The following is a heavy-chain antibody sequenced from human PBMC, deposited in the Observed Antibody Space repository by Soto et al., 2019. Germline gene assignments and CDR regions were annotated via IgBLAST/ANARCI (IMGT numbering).Heavy chain of an antibody. J-gene: IGHJ5*02. CDR2: IYYSGRT. Sequence: QLQLQESGPGLVKPSETLSLTCTVSGGSISSSDYYWGWLRQPPGKGLEWIGSIYYSGRTYYKPSLTIRGSISVDTAKKQFSLRLSLVTAADTAVSYCARHESPLRRRHGVDPWGQGTLVTVSS. V-gene: IGHV4-39*01. CDR1: GGSISSSDYY. CDR3: ARHESPLRRRHGVDP. D-gene: IGHD3-16*01.